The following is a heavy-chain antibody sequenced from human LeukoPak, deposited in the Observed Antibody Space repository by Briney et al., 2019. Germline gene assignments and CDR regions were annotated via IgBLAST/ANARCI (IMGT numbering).Heavy chain of an antibody. J-gene: IGHJ4*02. CDR2: ISRTTGSI. D-gene: IGHD1-26*01. CDR1: GFTASSYT. V-gene: IGHV3-48*04. Sequence: PGGSLRLSREAAGFTASSYTMNWVRQAPGKGLEWVSLISRTTGSIYYADSVRGRFTISRDSAKNSVYLQMSSLRAEDTAIYYCARESILGTTTDYFDYWGQGTRVIVSS. CDR3: ARESILGTTTDYFDY.